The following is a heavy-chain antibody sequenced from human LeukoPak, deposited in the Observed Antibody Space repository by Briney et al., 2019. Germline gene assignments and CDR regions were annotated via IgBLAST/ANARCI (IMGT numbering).Heavy chain of an antibody. CDR3: ATVRGNYVWGSYRPYYFDY. Sequence: GGSLRLSCAASGFIFTTYAMSWVRQAPGRGLEWVSTISTRGGSTFYADSVKGRFIISRDNSNNTLFLLVNSLRVDDTAVYYCATVRGNYVWGSYRPYYFDYWGQGTLVTVSS. CDR2: ISTRGGST. D-gene: IGHD3-16*02. CDR1: GFIFTTYA. V-gene: IGHV3-23*01. J-gene: IGHJ4*02.